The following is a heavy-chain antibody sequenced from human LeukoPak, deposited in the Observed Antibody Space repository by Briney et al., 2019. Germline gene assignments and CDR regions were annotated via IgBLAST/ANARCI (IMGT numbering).Heavy chain of an antibody. Sequence: GGSLRLSCAASGFTFSSYSMNWVRQAPGKGLEWVSTISSSSSYIYYADSVKGRFTISRDNAKNSLYLQMNSLRAEDTAVCYCARVGYYDSSGYRAFDIWGQGTMVTVSS. V-gene: IGHV3-21*01. J-gene: IGHJ3*02. CDR1: GFTFSSYS. D-gene: IGHD3-22*01. CDR3: ARVGYYDSSGYRAFDI. CDR2: ISSSSSYI.